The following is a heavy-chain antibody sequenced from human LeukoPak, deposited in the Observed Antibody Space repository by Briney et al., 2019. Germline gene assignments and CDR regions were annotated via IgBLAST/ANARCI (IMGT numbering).Heavy chain of an antibody. Sequence: GESLKISCKGSGYSFTSYWIGWVRQTPGKGLEWMGIIYPGDSDTRYSPSFQGQVTISADKSISTAYLQWSSLKASDTAMYYCARLNCGGDCYRNWFDPWGQGTLVTVSS. D-gene: IGHD2-21*02. J-gene: IGHJ5*02. CDR1: GYSFTSYW. CDR2: IYPGDSDT. V-gene: IGHV5-51*01. CDR3: ARLNCGGDCYRNWFDP.